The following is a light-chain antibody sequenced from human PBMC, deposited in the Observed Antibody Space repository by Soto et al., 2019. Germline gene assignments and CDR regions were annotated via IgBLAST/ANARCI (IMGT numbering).Light chain of an antibody. CDR1: SSDFGSYNL. CDR3: CSYAGSSTFV. CDR2: EGS. Sequence: QSALTQPASVSGSPGQSITISCTGTSSDFGSYNLVSWYQQHPGKAPKLMIYEGSKRPSGVSNRFSGSKSGNTASLTISGRQAEDEADYYCCSYAGSSTFVFGTGTKLTVL. V-gene: IGLV2-23*03. J-gene: IGLJ1*01.